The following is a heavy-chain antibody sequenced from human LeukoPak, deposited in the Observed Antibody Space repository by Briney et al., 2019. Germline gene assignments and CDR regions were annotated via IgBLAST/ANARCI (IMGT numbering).Heavy chain of an antibody. CDR2: IYYSGST. CDR3: ARMKGGYSYGRFDY. CDR1: GDSISSSGYY. Sequence: SETLSLTCTVSGDSISSSGYYWGWIRQPPGKGLEWIGYIYYSGSTYYNPSLKSRVTMSVDTSKNQFSLKLSSVTAVDTAVYYCARMKGGYSYGRFDYWGQGTLVTVSS. D-gene: IGHD5-18*01. J-gene: IGHJ4*02. V-gene: IGHV4-39*07.